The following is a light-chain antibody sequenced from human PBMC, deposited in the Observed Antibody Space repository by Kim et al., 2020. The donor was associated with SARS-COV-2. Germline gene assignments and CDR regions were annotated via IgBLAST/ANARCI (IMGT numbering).Light chain of an antibody. CDR2: WAS. J-gene: IGKJ2*01. CDR1: QSVLYRSNNKNY. Sequence: DIVMTQSPDSLAVSLGERATINCKSSQSVLYRSNNKNYLAWYQQKPGQPPKLLIYWASTRESGVLDRFSGSGSGTDFTLTISSLRAEDVAVYYCQQYYSTPYTFGQGTKLEI. V-gene: IGKV4-1*01. CDR3: QQYYSTPYT.